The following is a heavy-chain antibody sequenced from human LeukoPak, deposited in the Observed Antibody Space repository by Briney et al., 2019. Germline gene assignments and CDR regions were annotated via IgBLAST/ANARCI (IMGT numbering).Heavy chain of an antibody. J-gene: IGHJ4*02. CDR1: GFTFSMSA. CDR3: ARGRAGIAAAGFDY. CDR2: ISFDGGNK. D-gene: IGHD6-13*01. Sequence: GGSLRLSCATSGFTFSMSAMHWVRLAPGKGLDWVAVISFDGGNKFYADSVKGRFSISRDNSKNTLYLQMNSLGLDDAAVYFCARGRAGIAAAGFDYWGQGTLVTVSS. V-gene: IGHV3-30-3*01.